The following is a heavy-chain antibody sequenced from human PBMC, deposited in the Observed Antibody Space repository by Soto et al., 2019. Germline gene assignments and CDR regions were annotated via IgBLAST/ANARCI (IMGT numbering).Heavy chain of an antibody. CDR3: ARERGTTSFALPYIDY. D-gene: IGHD1-7*01. V-gene: IGHV4-39*07. Sequence: LTCTVSGASISSSSFYWGWIRQPPGKGLESIANIYYDGSTYYNPSLKSRVTISVDTSKNQFSLKLSSVTAADTAVYYCARERGTTSFALPYIDYWGQGTLVTVSS. CDR2: IYYDGST. CDR1: GASISSSSFY. J-gene: IGHJ4*02.